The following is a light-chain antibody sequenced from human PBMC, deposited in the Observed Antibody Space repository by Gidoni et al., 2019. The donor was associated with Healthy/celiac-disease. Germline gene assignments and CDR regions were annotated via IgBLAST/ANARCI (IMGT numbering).Light chain of an antibody. CDR2: GNS. CDR3: QSYDSSLSGCYV. Sequence: QSVLTQPPSVSGAPGQRVHISCTGSSSNIGAGYDVHWYQQLPGTAPKLLIYGNSNRPSGVPDRFSGSKSGTSASLAITGLQAEDEADYYCQSYDSSLSGCYVFGTGTKVTVL. J-gene: IGLJ1*01. CDR1: SSNIGAGYD. V-gene: IGLV1-40*01.